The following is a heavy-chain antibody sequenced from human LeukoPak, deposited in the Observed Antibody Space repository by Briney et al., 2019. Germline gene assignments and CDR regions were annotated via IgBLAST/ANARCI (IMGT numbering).Heavy chain of an antibody. Sequence: TGGSLRLSCAASGFTFSSHAMDWVRQAPGKGLEWVAGISFDGSSKYCADSVKGRFTISRDNSRKTVHLQMNSLRIEDTAVYYCASLMSIAAQGPLTCWGQGTLATVSS. D-gene: IGHD2-21*01. CDR3: ASLMSIAAQGPLTC. V-gene: IGHV3-30-3*01. CDR2: ISFDGSSK. CDR1: GFTFSSHA. J-gene: IGHJ4*02.